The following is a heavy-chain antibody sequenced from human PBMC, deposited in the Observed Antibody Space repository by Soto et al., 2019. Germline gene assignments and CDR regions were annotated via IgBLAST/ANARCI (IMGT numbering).Heavy chain of an antibody. Sequence: SETLSLTCSVSGGSISGSYWSWIRQHPGRGLEWIGYIYHIGSPYYNPSLENRVTISLDTAKNQFSLNLTSVTAADTAIYYCVRDRALDSSGHWFDTWGQGTLVTVSS. CDR1: GGSISGSY. CDR2: IYHIGSP. J-gene: IGHJ5*02. CDR3: VRDRALDSSGHWFDT. V-gene: IGHV4-31*03. D-gene: IGHD3-22*01.